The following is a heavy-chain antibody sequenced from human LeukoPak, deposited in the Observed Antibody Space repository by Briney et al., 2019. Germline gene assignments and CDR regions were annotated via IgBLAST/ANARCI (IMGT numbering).Heavy chain of an antibody. CDR1: GGSISSSSYY. D-gene: IGHD3-16*01. CDR2: IYYSGST. Sequence: SETLSLTCTVSGGSISSSSYYWGWIRQPPGKGLEWIGSIYYSGSTYYNPSLKSRVTISVDTSKNQFSLKLSSVTAADTAIYYCARDMNPTHYFDYWGQGTLVTVSS. J-gene: IGHJ4*02. CDR3: ARDMNPTHYFDY. V-gene: IGHV4-39*02.